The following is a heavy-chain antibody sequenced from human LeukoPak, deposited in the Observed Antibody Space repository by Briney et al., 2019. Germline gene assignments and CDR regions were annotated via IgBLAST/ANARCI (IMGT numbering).Heavy chain of an antibody. Sequence: SETLSLTCTVSGGSISSYYWSWIRQPPGKGLEWIGYIYYSGSTNYSPSLKSRVTISVDTSKNQFSLKLSSVTAADTAVYYCARGNGKYYFDYWGQGTLVTVSS. V-gene: IGHV4-59*01. CDR2: IYYSGST. CDR3: ARGNGKYYFDY. J-gene: IGHJ4*02. CDR1: GGSISSYY. D-gene: IGHD2-8*01.